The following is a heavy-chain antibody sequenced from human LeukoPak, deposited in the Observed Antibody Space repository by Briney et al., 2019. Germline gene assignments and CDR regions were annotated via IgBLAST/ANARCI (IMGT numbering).Heavy chain of an antibody. CDR2: IYYSGST. J-gene: IGHJ5*02. CDR3: AREIPPYYYDSSGYGFDP. CDR1: GGSITSSSYY. V-gene: IGHV4-39*07. Sequence: SETLSLTCTVSGGSITSSSYYWGWIRQPPGKGLEWIGSIYYSGSTYYNPSLKSRVTISVDTSKNQFSLKLSSVTAADTAVYYCAREIPPYYYDSSGYGFDPWGQGTLVTVSS. D-gene: IGHD3-22*01.